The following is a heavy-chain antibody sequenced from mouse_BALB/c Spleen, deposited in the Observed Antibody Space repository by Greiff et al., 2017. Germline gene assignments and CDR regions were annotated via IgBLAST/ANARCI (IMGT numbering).Heavy chain of an antibody. CDR3: AKYSYYFDY. D-gene: IGHD5-1*01. J-gene: IGHJ2*01. CDR2: ISYSGST. V-gene: IGHV3-2*02. CDR1: SYSITSDYA. Sequence: DVQLQESGPGLVKPSQSLSLTCTVTSYSITSDYAWNWIRQFPGNKLEWMGYISYSGSTSYNPSLKSRISITRDTSKNQFFLQLNSVTTEDTATYYCAKYSYYFDYWGQGTTLTVSS.